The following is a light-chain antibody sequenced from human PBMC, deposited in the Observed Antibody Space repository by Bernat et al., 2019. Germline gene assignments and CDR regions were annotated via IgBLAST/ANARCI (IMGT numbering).Light chain of an antibody. V-gene: IGLV1-47*01. Sequence: QSVLTQPPSASGTPGQRVTISCSGSSSNIGSNYVYWYQQLPGTAPKLLIYRSNQRPSGVPDRFSASKSGTSASLAISGLRSEDEADYYCASLYDSHVVFGGGTKLTVL. CDR2: RSN. CDR3: ASLYDSHVV. J-gene: IGLJ2*01. CDR1: SSNIGSNY.